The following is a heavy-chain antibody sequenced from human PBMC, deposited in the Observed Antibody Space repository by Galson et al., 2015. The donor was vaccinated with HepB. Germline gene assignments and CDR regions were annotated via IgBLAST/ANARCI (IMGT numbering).Heavy chain of an antibody. CDR1: GGPFSDYL. D-gene: IGHD3-16*01. CDR2: IVTIIGTP. J-gene: IGHJ6*03. Sequence: SVKVSCKASGGPFSDYLINRVRQAPGQGLEWMGGIVTIIGTPNYAQQFEGRVTITADEFTRTAYMEMISLTSEDTAVYYCAREVEGGLGEGLMGVWGEWTTVIVSS. CDR3: AREVEGGLGEGLMGV. V-gene: IGHV1-69*13.